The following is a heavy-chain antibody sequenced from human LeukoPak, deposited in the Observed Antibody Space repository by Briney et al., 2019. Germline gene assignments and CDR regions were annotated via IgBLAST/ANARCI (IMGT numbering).Heavy chain of an antibody. J-gene: IGHJ4*02. CDR3: ARLDASGLDY. CDR2: IRYDGSNK. Sequence: PGGSLRLSCAASGFTFSSYGIHWVRQAPGKGLEWVAFIRYDGSNKYYADSVKGRFTISRDNSKNTLYLQMNSLRADDTAVYYCARLDASGLDYWGQGTLVTVSS. CDR1: GFTFSSYG. D-gene: IGHD6-19*01. V-gene: IGHV3-30*02.